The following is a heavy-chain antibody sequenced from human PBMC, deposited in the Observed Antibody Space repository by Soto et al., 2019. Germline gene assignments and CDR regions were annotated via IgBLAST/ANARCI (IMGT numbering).Heavy chain of an antibody. V-gene: IGHV3-30*18. J-gene: IGHJ4*02. CDR2: IWYDGRNK. D-gene: IGHD3-10*01. CDR3: AKARHGSGTYSYFDY. Sequence: ESGGGVVQPGRSLRLSCAASGFTFRSYAMHWVRQAPGNGLEWVAVIWYDGRNKNYADSVKGRFTISRDNSKNTLYLQMNSLRTEDTAVYYCAKARHGSGTYSYFDYWGQGILVTVSS. CDR1: GFTFRSYA.